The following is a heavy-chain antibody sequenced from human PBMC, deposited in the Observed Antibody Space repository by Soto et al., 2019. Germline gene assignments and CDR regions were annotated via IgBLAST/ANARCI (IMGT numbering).Heavy chain of an antibody. CDR2: ISAYNGNT. V-gene: IGHV1-18*01. CDR3: ARDLEGKWLTLYYYYGMDV. CDR1: GYTFTSYG. D-gene: IGHD3-22*01. J-gene: IGHJ6*02. Sequence: VASVKVSCKASGYTFTSYGISWVRQAPGQGLEWMGWISAYNGNTNYAQKLQGRVTMTTDTSTSTAYMELRSLRSDDTAVYYCARDLEGKWLTLYYYYGMDVWGQGTTVTVSS.